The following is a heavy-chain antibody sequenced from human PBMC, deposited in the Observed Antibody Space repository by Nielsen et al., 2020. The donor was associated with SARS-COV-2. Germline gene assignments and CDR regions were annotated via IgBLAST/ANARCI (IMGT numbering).Heavy chain of an antibody. J-gene: IGHJ5*02. CDR2: IYYSGST. V-gene: IGHV4-31*03. CDR3: AREGRITGTTDWFDP. CDR1: GGSTSSGGYY. D-gene: IGHD1-7*01. Sequence: SETLSLTCTGSGGSTSSGGYYWSWIRQHPGKGLEWIGYIYYSGSTYYNPSLKSRVTISVDTSKNQFSLKLSSVTAADTAVYYCAREGRITGTTDWFDPWGQGTLVTVSS.